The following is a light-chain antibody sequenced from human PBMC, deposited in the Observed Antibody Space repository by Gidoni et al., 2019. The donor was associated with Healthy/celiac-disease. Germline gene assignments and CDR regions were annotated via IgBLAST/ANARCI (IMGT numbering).Light chain of an antibody. CDR3: QQYYSTPPWT. Sequence: DIVMTQSPDSLAVSLGERATINCKSSQSVLSSSNHKNYLAWYQQKPVQPPKLLIDWASTRDSGVPDRFSGSGSGTDFTLTISSLQAEDVAVYYCQQYYSTPPWTFGQWTKVEIK. CDR2: WAS. V-gene: IGKV4-1*01. CDR1: QSVLSSSNHKNY. J-gene: IGKJ1*01.